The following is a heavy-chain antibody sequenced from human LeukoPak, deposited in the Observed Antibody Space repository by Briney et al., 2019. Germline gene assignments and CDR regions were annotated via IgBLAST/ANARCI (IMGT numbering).Heavy chain of an antibody. Sequence: GGSLRLSCAASGFTFDDYIMHWVRQAPGKGLEWVSLISWDGDTTYYADSVKGRFTISRDNSKNTLYLQMNSLRAEDTAVYYCAKPSGRAGWYYLYYYMDVWGKGTTVTISS. CDR1: GFTFDDYI. J-gene: IGHJ6*03. CDR3: AKPSGRAGWYYLYYYMDV. D-gene: IGHD6-19*01. CDR2: ISWDGDTT. V-gene: IGHV3-43*01.